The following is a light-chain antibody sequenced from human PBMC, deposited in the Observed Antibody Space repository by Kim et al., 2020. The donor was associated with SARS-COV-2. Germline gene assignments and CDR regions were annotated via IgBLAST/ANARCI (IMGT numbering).Light chain of an antibody. CDR2: GSS. CDR1: QSVSSSY. CDR3: QQYGGSPPEYT. Sequence: EIVLTQFLGPLSLSPGERATLSCRASQSVSSSYLAWYLQKPGQAPRLLIYGSSSKATDNPDRFSGSGSGTDFTLTISRLGPEVFAVYYRQQYGGSPPEYTFGQGAKLEI. J-gene: IGKJ2*01. V-gene: IGKV3-20*01.